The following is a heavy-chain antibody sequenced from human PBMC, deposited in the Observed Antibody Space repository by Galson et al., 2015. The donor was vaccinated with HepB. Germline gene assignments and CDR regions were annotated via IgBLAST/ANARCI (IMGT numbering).Heavy chain of an antibody. J-gene: IGHJ4*02. D-gene: IGHD6-19*01. Sequence: SVKVSCKASGFTFTSSAMQWVRQARGQRLEWIGWIVVGSGNTNYAQKFQERVTITRDMSTSTAYMELTNMDPVDTATYYCARNRVFRSSGPNPFGFDYWGQGTLVTVSS. V-gene: IGHV1-58*02. CDR3: ARNRVFRSSGPNPFGFDY. CDR2: IVVGSGNT. CDR1: GFTFTSSA.